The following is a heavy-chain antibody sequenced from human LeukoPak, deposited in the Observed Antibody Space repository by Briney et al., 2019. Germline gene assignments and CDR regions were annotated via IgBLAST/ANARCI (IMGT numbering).Heavy chain of an antibody. CDR1: GSSISSSSHY. CDR2: MYYRGST. Sequence: SETLSLTCTVSGSSISSSSHYWGWLRQPPGKGLEWIGSMYYRGSTYHNPSLKSRVTISVDTSKNQFSLKLSSVTAADTAVYYCATTTIRLGYWGQGTMVTVSS. V-gene: IGHV4-39*07. CDR3: ATTTIRLGY. D-gene: IGHD1-26*01. J-gene: IGHJ4*02.